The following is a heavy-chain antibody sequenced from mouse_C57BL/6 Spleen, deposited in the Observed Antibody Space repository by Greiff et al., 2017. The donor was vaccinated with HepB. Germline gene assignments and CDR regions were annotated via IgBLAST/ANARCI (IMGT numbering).Heavy chain of an antibody. J-gene: IGHJ4*01. Sequence: EVQLQQSGPELVKPGASVKISCKASGYTFTDYYMNWVKQSHGKSLEWIGDINPNNGGTSYNQKFKGKATLTVDKSSSTAYMELRSLTSEDSAVYYCARGGRDRPYYAMDYWGQGTSVTVSS. CDR2: INPNNGGT. D-gene: IGHD3-3*01. V-gene: IGHV1-26*01. CDR1: GYTFTDYY. CDR3: ARGGRDRPYYAMDY.